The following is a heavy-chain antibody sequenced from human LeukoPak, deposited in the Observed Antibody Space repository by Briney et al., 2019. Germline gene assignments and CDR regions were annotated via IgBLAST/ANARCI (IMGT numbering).Heavy chain of an antibody. D-gene: IGHD3-10*01. CDR2: ISGSGGST. V-gene: IGHV3-23*01. CDR1: GFTFSTYA. CDR3: AREAGYGSGVDY. Sequence: GGSLRLSCAATGFTFSTYAMTWVRQAPGKGPEWVSAISGSGGSTYYADSVKGRFSISRDNSKNTLYLQMNSLRAEDTAVYYCAREAGYGSGVDYWGQGALVTVSS. J-gene: IGHJ4*02.